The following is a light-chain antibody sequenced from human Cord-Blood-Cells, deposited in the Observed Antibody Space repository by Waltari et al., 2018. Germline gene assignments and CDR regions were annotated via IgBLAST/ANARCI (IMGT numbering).Light chain of an antibody. J-gene: IGKJ1*01. CDR2: GAS. CDR3: QQYGSSPWT. V-gene: IGKV3-20*01. Sequence: VLTQSPGTLSLSPGERAPLSCRASQSVSSSYLAWYQQKPGQAPRLLIYGASSRATGIPYRFSGSGSGTDFTLTISRLEPEDFAVYYCQQYGSSPWTFGQGTKVEIK. CDR1: QSVSSSY.